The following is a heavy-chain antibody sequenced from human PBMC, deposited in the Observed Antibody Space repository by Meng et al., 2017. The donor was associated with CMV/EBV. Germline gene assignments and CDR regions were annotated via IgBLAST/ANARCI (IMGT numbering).Heavy chain of an antibody. CDR3: ARGDIVVVPGAHYYYYGMDV. Sequence: ASVKVSCKASGYTFTSYDINWVRQATGQGLEWMGWMNPNSGNTGYAQKFQGRVTMTRNTSISTAYMELSSLRSEDTAVYYCARGDIVVVPGAHYYYYGMDVWGQGTTVTVSS. CDR1: GYTFTSYD. D-gene: IGHD2-2*01. J-gene: IGHJ6*02. V-gene: IGHV1-8*01. CDR2: MNPNSGNT.